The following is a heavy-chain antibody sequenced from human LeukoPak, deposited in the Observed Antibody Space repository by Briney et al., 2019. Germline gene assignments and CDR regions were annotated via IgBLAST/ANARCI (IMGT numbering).Heavy chain of an antibody. D-gene: IGHD3-22*01. CDR2: ISWNSGSI. CDR3: AKAHYYDSSGYGGYYFDY. J-gene: IGHJ4*02. Sequence: GGSLRLSCAASGFTFDDYAMHWVRQAPGKGLEWVSGISWNSGSIGYADSVKGRFTISRDNAKNSLYLQMNSLRAEDTALYYCAKAHYYDSSGYGGYYFDYWGQGTLVTVSS. V-gene: IGHV3-9*01. CDR1: GFTFDDYA.